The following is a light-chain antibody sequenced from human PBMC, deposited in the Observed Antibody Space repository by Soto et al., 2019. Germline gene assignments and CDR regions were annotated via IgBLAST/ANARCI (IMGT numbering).Light chain of an antibody. Sequence: DIQMTQSPSSVSASVGDRVTITCRASQSLSGYLNWYQQKPGKAPKLLIYDASSLESGVPSRFSGSGSGTEFTLTITSLQPDDVATYYCQQYNSYPWTFGQGTKVDIK. J-gene: IGKJ1*01. CDR2: DAS. CDR1: QSLSGY. V-gene: IGKV1-5*01. CDR3: QQYNSYPWT.